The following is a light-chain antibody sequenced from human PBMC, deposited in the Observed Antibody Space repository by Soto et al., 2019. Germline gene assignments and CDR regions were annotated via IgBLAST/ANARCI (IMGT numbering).Light chain of an antibody. V-gene: IGKV1-8*01. CDR2: PAS. Sequence: AIRMTQSPSSFSASTGDRVTITCRASQGISRYLAWYQQKPGKAPKLLIYPASTLQSGVPSRFSGSGSGTDFTLTISCLQSEDFATYYGQQYYSYPWTFGQGTKVEIK. CDR1: QGISRY. J-gene: IGKJ1*01. CDR3: QQYYSYPWT.